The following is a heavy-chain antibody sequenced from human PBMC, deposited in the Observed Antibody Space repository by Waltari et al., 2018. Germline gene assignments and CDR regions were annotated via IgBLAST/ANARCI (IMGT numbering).Heavy chain of an antibody. J-gene: IGHJ4*02. CDR3: ARHLYSIDYLELAK. CDR1: GFNFISYA. Sequence: EEHLLESGGGLAQPGGSLRLSCAASGFNFISYAMSWVRQAPGKGLWGVSGISDSGVITKYADSVKGRFTVSRDNSKNTVFLHLNSLRAEDTAIYYCARHLYSIDYLELAKWGQGTLVTVSS. D-gene: IGHD3-22*01. V-gene: IGHV3-23*01. CDR2: ISDSGVIT.